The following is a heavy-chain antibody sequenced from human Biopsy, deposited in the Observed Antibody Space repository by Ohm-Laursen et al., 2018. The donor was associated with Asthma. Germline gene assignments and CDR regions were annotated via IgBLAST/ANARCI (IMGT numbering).Heavy chain of an antibody. D-gene: IGHD3-10*01. J-gene: IGHJ6*02. CDR2: ISVYNGNT. Sequence: ASVKVSCKTSGYTFNSAGITWVRQAPGQGLEWMGWISVYNGNTKVAQKLRGRVTMITDTSTSTAYMELRSLRSDDTAVYFCARAVDYSHYYGIDVWGQGTTVTVS. V-gene: IGHV1-18*01. CDR1: GYTFNSAG. CDR3: ARAVDYSHYYGIDV.